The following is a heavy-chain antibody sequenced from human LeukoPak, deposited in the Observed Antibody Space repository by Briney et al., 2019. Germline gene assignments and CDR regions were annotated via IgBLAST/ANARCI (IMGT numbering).Heavy chain of an antibody. Sequence: GGSLRLSCTASGFTFSNYWMSWVRQAPGKGLEWVSGISWNSGNIGYADSVKGRFTISRDNAKNSLYLQMNSLRADDTALYYCAKDTRGYSYGSYFDYWGQGTLVTVSS. CDR2: ISWNSGNI. CDR3: AKDTRGYSYGSYFDY. D-gene: IGHD5-18*01. J-gene: IGHJ4*02. CDR1: GFTFSNYW. V-gene: IGHV3-9*01.